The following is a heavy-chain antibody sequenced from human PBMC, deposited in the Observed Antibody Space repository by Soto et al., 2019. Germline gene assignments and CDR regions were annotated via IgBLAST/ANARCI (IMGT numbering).Heavy chain of an antibody. Sequence: GGSLRLSCAASGFTFSIYWMSWVRQAPGKGLEWVANIKQDESEQYYVGSVKGRFTISRDNAKNSLYLQMNSLRVEDTAVYYCARGIAAAGTGVFDFWGQGTLVTVSS. CDR3: ARGIAAAGTGVFDF. D-gene: IGHD6-13*01. J-gene: IGHJ4*02. CDR1: GFTFSIYW. V-gene: IGHV3-7*04. CDR2: IKQDESEQ.